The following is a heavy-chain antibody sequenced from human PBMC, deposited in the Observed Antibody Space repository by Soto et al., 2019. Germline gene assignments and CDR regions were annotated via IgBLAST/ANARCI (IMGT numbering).Heavy chain of an antibody. J-gene: IGHJ6*02. Sequence: QVQLVQSGAEVKKPGASVKVSCKSSGYRFETYAMSWVRQAPGQGLEWMGWIRAYNTDTYYAEKFQDRVTMTTDTATGTAYMELRRLRSDDTAVYYCARGHGVIIGAMDVWGQGTAVTVSS. CDR3: ARGHGVIIGAMDV. V-gene: IGHV1-18*01. CDR1: GYRFETYA. D-gene: IGHD3-3*01. CDR2: IRAYNTDT.